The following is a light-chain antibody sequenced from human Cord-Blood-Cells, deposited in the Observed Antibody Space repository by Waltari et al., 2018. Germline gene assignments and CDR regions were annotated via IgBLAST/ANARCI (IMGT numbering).Light chain of an antibody. J-gene: IGLJ3*02. Sequence: QSALTQPASVSGSPGQSITISCTGPSSDVGGYNYVSWYQQHPGTAPKLMIYDVSNRPSWVSNRFSGSKSGNTASLTISGLQAEDEADYYCSSYTSSSTRVFGGGTKLTVL. CDR2: DVS. CDR1: SSDVGGYNY. V-gene: IGLV2-14*01. CDR3: SSYTSSSTRV.